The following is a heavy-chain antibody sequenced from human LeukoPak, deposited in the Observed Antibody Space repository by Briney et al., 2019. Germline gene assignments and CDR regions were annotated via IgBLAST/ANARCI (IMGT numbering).Heavy chain of an antibody. CDR1: GGSFSGYY. D-gene: IGHD1-26*01. CDR2: INHSGST. J-gene: IGHJ4*02. V-gene: IGHV4-34*01. CDR3: ARQGLRWYSGSYYLDY. Sequence: SETLSLTCAVYGGSFSGYYWSWIRQPPGKGLEWIGEINHSGSTNYNPSLKSRVTISVDTSKNQFSLKLSSVTAADTAVYYCARQGLRWYSGSYYLDYWGQGTLVTVSS.